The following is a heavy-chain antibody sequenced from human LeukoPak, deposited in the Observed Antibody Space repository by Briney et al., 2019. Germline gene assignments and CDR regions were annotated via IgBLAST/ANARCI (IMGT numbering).Heavy chain of an antibody. D-gene: IGHD3-10*01. Sequence: SETLSLTCAVSGYSITSGFSWGWIRQPPGKGLGWIAAISYSGSTNYQSILQSRLTISRDTSNHEFSLRLTSVTAAHPAVYYWGIGGAVPGIELWGQGTLVTVSS. CDR3: GIGGAVPGIEL. CDR2: ISYSGST. J-gene: IGHJ5*02. CDR1: GYSITSGFS. V-gene: IGHV4-38-2*01.